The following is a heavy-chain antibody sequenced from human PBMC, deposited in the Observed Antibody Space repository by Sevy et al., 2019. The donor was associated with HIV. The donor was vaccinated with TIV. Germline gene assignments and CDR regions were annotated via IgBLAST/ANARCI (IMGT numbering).Heavy chain of an antibody. Sequence: GGSLRLSCTASGFTFSSYSMNWVRQAPGKGLEWVSYISSSSSTIYYAASVKGRFTSSRDNAKNSLYLQMNSLRDEDTAMYYCATTYSSGWYYFDYWGQEPWSPSPQ. CDR3: ATTYSSGWYYFDY. CDR1: GFTFSSYS. V-gene: IGHV3-48*02. CDR2: ISSSSSTI. J-gene: IGHJ4*01. D-gene: IGHD6-19*01.